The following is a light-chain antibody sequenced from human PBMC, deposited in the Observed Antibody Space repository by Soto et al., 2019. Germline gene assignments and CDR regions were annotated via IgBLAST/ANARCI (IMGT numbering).Light chain of an antibody. J-gene: IGLJ1*01. Sequence: QSALTQPASVSGSPGQSITISCTGTSSDVGGYNYVSWYQHHPGKAPKLMIHDVSHRPSGVSNRFSCSKSGNTASLTISGLQAEDEADYYCSSYIPNNSTYVFGTGTKVTVL. CDR3: SSYIPNNSTYV. V-gene: IGLV2-14*03. CDR1: SSDVGGYNY. CDR2: DVS.